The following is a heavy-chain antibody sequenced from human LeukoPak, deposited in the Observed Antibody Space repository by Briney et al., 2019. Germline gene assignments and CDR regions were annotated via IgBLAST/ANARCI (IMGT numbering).Heavy chain of an antibody. Sequence: SQTLSLTCAISGDSFSSNSAAWNWIRQSPSRGLEWLGRTYYRSKWYNDYAVSVKSRITINPDTSKNQFSLQLNSVTPEDTAVYYCARDRATVTTTTEYWYFDLWGRGTLVTVSS. J-gene: IGHJ2*01. D-gene: IGHD4-17*01. CDR2: TYYRSKWYN. CDR1: GDSFSSNSAA. CDR3: ARDRATVTTTTEYWYFDL. V-gene: IGHV6-1*01.